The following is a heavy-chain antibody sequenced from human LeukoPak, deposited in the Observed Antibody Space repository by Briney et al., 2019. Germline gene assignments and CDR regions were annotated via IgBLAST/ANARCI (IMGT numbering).Heavy chain of an antibody. CDR2: ISYDGSNK. CDR1: GFTFSSYG. D-gene: IGHD6-13*01. V-gene: IGHV3-30*18. CDR3: AKDIGLAAAGGFDY. Sequence: GGSLRLSCAASGFTFSSYGMHWVRQAPGKGLEWVAVISYDGSNKYYADSVKGRFTISRDNSKNTLYLQMNSLRAEDTAVYYCAKDIGLAAAGGFDYWGQGTLVTVSS. J-gene: IGHJ4*02.